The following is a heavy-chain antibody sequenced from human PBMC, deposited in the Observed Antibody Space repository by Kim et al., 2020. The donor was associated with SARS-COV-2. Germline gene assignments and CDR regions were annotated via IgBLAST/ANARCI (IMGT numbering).Heavy chain of an antibody. CDR3: ARARGQWLASY. CDR1: GYSFSDYN. V-gene: IGHV1-46*01. Sequence: ASVKVSCKASGYSFSDYNIHWVRQAPGQGLEWMGAINPSGGGTSYAQRFQGRVTMTRDTSTRTVFMDLSGLTSDETAVYYCARARGQWLASYCGQGTRV. J-gene: IGHJ4*02. D-gene: IGHD6-19*01. CDR2: INPSGGGT.